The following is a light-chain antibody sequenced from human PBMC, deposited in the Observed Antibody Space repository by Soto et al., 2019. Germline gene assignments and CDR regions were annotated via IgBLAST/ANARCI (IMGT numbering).Light chain of an antibody. CDR2: GAS. CDR1: QSVSSN. CDR3: QQYNNWPPLT. J-gene: IGKJ4*01. V-gene: IGKV3-15*01. Sequence: EIVMTQSPATLSVSPGERATLSCRASQSVSSNLAWYQQKPGQAPRLLIYGASTRATGIPARFSGSGSGTAFTPTISSPQSEDFAVYYCQQYNNWPPLTFGGGTKVQIK.